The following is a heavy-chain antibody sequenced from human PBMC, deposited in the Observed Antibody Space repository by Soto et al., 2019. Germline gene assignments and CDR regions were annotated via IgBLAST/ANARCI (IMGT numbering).Heavy chain of an antibody. CDR2: IKSDGSTT. Sequence: EVQLVESGGGLVQPGGSLRLSCAASGFTLSTYWMHWVRQALGKGLVWVSRIKSDGSTTSYADSVKGRFSISRDNAKNTLYLQMNSLTAEDTAVYYCTRAAVAAHFDLWGQGTLVTVSS. V-gene: IGHV3-74*01. CDR3: TRAAVAAHFDL. D-gene: IGHD6-19*01. CDR1: GFTLSTYW. J-gene: IGHJ4*02.